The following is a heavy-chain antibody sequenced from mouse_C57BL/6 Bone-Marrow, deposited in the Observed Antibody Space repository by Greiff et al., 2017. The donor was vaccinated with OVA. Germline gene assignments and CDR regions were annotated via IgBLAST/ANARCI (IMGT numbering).Heavy chain of an antibody. Sequence: VQLQQSGPVLVKPGASVKMSCKASGYTFTDYYMNWVKQSHGKSLEWIGVINPYNGGTSYNQKFKGKATLTVDKSSSTAYMELNILTSEDSAFYYCARSGDYYGFSYWGQGTSVTVSS. J-gene: IGHJ4*01. V-gene: IGHV1-19*01. CDR3: ARSGDYYGFSY. CDR1: GYTFTDYY. D-gene: IGHD2-2*01. CDR2: INPYNGGT.